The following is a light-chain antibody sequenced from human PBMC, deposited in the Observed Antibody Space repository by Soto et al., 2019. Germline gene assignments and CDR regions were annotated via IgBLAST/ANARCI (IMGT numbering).Light chain of an antibody. Sequence: DIQMTQSPSSLSASVGDRVTITCRASQGISNYLAWYQQKPGKVPKLLIYAASTLQSGVPSRFSGSATGTEFTLTISSLQPDDFATYYCQQYSSYSKTFGQGTKVDI. V-gene: IGKV1-27*01. CDR3: QQYSSYSKT. CDR1: QGISNY. CDR2: AAS. J-gene: IGKJ1*01.